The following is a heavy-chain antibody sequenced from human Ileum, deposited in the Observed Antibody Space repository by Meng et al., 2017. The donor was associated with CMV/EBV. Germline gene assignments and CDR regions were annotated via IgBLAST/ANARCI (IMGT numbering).Heavy chain of an antibody. V-gene: IGHV3-30*02. CDR3: ARDFRYKWSYWLDP. CDR1: RFTFSSYA. D-gene: IGHD1-7*01. J-gene: IGHJ5*02. CDR2: VQYDRFSK. Sequence: GESLKISCAASRFTFSSYAIHWVRQAPGKGLEWVAFVQYDRFSKYYADAVKGRFTISRDHSNNTLYLQMDSLRPEDTAIYYCARDFRYKWSYWLDPWGQGTLVTVSS.